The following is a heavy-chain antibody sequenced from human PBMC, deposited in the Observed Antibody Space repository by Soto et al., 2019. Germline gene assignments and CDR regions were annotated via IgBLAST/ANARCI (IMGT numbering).Heavy chain of an antibody. Sequence: PSETLSLTCAVSGGSISSSNWWSWVRQPPGKGLVWIGSIYYSGSTYYNPSLKSRVTISVDTSKNQFSLKLSSVTAADTAVYYCASKGPKAVAGTIYYYYGMDVWGQGTTVTVSS. J-gene: IGHJ6*02. CDR2: IYYSGST. CDR3: ASKGPKAVAGTIYYYYGMDV. CDR1: GGSISSSNW. V-gene: IGHV4-39*01. D-gene: IGHD6-19*01.